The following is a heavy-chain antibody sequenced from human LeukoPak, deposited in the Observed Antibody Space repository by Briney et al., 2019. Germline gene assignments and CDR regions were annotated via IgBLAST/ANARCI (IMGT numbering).Heavy chain of an antibody. CDR3: ARDHERWELLTPLDY. CDR2: IKQDESER. J-gene: IGHJ4*02. D-gene: IGHD1-26*01. Sequence: GGSLRLSCAASGFTLSIYWMSWVRQAPGKGLEWVANIKQDESERYYVDSVKGRFTISRDNSKNTLYLQMNSLRAEDTAVYYCARDHERWELLTPLDYWGQGTLVTVSS. CDR1: GFTLSIYW. V-gene: IGHV3-7*01.